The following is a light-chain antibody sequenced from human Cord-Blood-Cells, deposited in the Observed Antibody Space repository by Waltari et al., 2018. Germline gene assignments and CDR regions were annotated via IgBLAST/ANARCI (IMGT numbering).Light chain of an antibody. J-gene: IGKJ2*01. CDR2: KAS. V-gene: IGKV1-5*03. CDR3: QQYNSYPYT. Sequence: IQMTQSPSTLSASLGNRVTITCRASQSISSWLAWYQQKPGKAPKLLIYKASSLESGVPSRFSGSGSGTEFTLTISSLQPDDFATYYCQQYNSYPYTFGQGTKLEIK. CDR1: QSISSW.